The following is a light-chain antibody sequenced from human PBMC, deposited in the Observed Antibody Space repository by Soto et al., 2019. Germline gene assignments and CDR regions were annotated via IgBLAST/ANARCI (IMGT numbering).Light chain of an antibody. CDR2: DVN. CDR3: SSYTGRNHLI. Sequence: QSALTQPPSASGSPGQSVTISCTGTSSDVGGYNYVSWYQQHPGKVPKLMIYDVNKRPSGVPDRFSGSKSGNTASLTVSGLLDEDEGDYYCSSYTGRNHLIFGGGTKLTVL. J-gene: IGLJ2*01. CDR1: SSDVGGYNY. V-gene: IGLV2-8*01.